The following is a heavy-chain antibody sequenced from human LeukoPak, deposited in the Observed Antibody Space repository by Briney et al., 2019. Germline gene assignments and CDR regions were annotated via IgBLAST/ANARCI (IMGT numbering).Heavy chain of an antibody. V-gene: IGHV3-53*01. Sequence: PGGSLRLSCAASGFTVSSNYMSWVRQAPGKGLEWVSIIYSGGSTFYADSVKGRFTISRDNSKNTLYLQMNSLRAEDTAVYYCARTTEGGYTYDYFYYYYMDVWGKGTTVTISS. D-gene: IGHD5-18*01. CDR1: GFTVSSNY. CDR3: ARTTEGGYTYDYFYYYYMDV. J-gene: IGHJ6*03. CDR2: IYSGGST.